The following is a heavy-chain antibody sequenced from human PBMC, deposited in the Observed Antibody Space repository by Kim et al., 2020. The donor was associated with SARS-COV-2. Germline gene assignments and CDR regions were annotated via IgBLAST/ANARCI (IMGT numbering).Heavy chain of an antibody. J-gene: IGHJ6*03. CDR1: GGSISSGDYY. CDR3: ALSCSSTSCYGSQRENYYYYYMDV. Sequence: SETLSLTCTVSGGSISSGDYYWSWIRQPPGKGLEWIGYIYYSGSTYYNPSLKSRVTISVDTSKNQFSLKLSSVTAADTAVYYCALSCSSTSCYGSQRENYYYYYMDVWGKGTTVTVSS. CDR2: IYYSGST. D-gene: IGHD2-2*01. V-gene: IGHV4-30-4*01.